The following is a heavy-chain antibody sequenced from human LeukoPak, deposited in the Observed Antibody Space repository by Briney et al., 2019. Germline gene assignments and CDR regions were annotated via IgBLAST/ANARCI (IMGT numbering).Heavy chain of an antibody. D-gene: IGHD2-2*01. Sequence: GASVKVSCKASGSTFTSYYMHWVRQAPGQGLEWMGIINPSGGSTSYAQKFQGRVTMTRETSTSTVYMELSSLRSEDTAVYYCARVGGYCSSTSCSIDYWGQGTLVTVSS. V-gene: IGHV1-46*01. CDR3: ARVGGYCSSTSCSIDY. CDR2: INPSGGST. CDR1: GSTFTSYY. J-gene: IGHJ4*02.